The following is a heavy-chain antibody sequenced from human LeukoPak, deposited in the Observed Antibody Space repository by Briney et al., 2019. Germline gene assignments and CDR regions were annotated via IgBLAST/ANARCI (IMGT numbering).Heavy chain of an antibody. V-gene: IGHV3-66*01. CDR1: EFSVGSNY. D-gene: IGHD5-24*01. Sequence: GGSLRLSCAASEFSVGSNYMTWVRQAPGKGLEWVSLIYSGGSTYYADSVKGRFTISRDNSKNTLYLQMNSLRAEDTAVYYCARERDGFYFDYWGQGTLVTVSS. J-gene: IGHJ4*02. CDR2: IYSGGST. CDR3: ARERDGFYFDY.